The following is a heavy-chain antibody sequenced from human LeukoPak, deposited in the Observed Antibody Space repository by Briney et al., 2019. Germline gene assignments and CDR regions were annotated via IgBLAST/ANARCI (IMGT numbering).Heavy chain of an antibody. CDR2: IIPIFGTA. CDR1: GGTFSSYA. V-gene: IGHV1-69*01. D-gene: IGHD5-18*01. Sequence: SVKLSCKASGGTFSSYAISWVRQAPGQGLEWMGGIIPIFGTANYAQKFQGRVTITADEATSTAYMELSSLRSEDTAVYFCASVSGYSYGFLVGAFDIWGQGTMVTVSS. J-gene: IGHJ3*02. CDR3: ASVSGYSYGFLVGAFDI.